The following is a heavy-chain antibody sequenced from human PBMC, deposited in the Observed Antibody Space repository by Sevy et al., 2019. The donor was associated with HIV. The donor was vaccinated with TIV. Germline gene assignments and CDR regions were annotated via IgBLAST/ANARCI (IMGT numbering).Heavy chain of an antibody. CDR3: ARVRYTYGNFFFDY. V-gene: IGHV3-11*01. J-gene: IGHJ4*02. CDR2: ISSRDYFI. CDR1: GFTFSDYY. D-gene: IGHD5-18*01. Sequence: GGSLRLSCTASGFTFSDYYMSWIRQAPGKGLEWISYISSRDYFIYYANSVKGRFTISRDNAKNSKFLHMSSLRAEDTALYYCARVRYTYGNFFFDYWGQGTLVTVSS.